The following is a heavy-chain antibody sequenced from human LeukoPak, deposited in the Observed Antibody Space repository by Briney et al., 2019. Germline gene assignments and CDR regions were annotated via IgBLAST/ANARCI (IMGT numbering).Heavy chain of an antibody. D-gene: IGHD6-13*01. Sequence: GGSQRLSCAASGFMFTSYWMSWVRQAPGKGLEWVANINQDGSAKYYVDSVKGRFTISRDNAKNSLYLQMNSLRAEDTAVYYCAGSWSPYDAFDIWGQGTMVSVSS. CDR1: GFMFTSYW. V-gene: IGHV3-7*01. CDR2: INQDGSAK. CDR3: AGSWSPYDAFDI. J-gene: IGHJ3*02.